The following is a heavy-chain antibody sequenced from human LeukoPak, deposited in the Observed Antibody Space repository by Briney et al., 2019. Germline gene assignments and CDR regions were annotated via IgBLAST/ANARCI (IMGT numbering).Heavy chain of an antibody. CDR1: GFTFSSYW. J-gene: IGHJ4*02. CDR3: LAEAGTIS. D-gene: IGHD6-13*01. CDR2: VNNDGSTT. V-gene: IGHV3-74*01. Sequence: GGSLRLSCAASGFTFSSYWMHWVRQAPGKGLVWVSRVNNDGSTTSYADSVRGRFTISRDNTKNTLYLQMNSLRAEDTAVYFRLAEAGTISWGQGTLVTVSS.